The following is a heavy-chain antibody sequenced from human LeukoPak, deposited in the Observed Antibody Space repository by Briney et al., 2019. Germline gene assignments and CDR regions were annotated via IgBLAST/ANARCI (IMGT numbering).Heavy chain of an antibody. CDR1: GFTFSSYG. Sequence: PGGSLRLSCAASGFTFSSYGMHWVRQAPAKGLEGVAVISYDGSYKYYADSVKGRFTISRDNSKNTLYLQMNSLRADDTAVYYCAKPRIAVAGTDLDFWGQGTLVTVSS. V-gene: IGHV3-30*18. D-gene: IGHD6-19*01. J-gene: IGHJ4*02. CDR2: ISYDGSYK. CDR3: AKPRIAVAGTDLDF.